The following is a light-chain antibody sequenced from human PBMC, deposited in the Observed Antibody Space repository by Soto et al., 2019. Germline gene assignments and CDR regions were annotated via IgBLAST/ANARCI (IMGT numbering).Light chain of an antibody. V-gene: IGLV2-11*01. CDR3: CSYAGSYTFYV. CDR2: DVS. J-gene: IGLJ1*01. Sequence: QSVLTQPRSVSGSPGQSVTISCTGTSSDVGGHNYVSWYQQYPGKAPKLLLYDVSKRPSGVPDRFSASKSGNTASLTISGLQAEDEADYYCCSYAGSYTFYVFGTGTKLTVL. CDR1: SSDVGGHNY.